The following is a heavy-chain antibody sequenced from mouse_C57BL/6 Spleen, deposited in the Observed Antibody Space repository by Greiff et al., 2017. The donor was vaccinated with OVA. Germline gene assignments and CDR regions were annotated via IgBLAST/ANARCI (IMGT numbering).Heavy chain of an antibody. J-gene: IGHJ2*01. V-gene: IGHV1-15*01. CDR2: IDPETGGT. CDR3: TRRRLGRGPDLYY. Sequence: QVQLLQSGAELVRPGASVTLSCKASGYTFTDYDMHWVKQTPVHGLEWIGAIDPETGGTAYNQKFKGTAILTADKSSSTPYMALRSLTSEDAAFYYCTRRRLGRGPDLYYWGQGTTLTVSS. D-gene: IGHD4-1*01. CDR1: GYTFTDYD.